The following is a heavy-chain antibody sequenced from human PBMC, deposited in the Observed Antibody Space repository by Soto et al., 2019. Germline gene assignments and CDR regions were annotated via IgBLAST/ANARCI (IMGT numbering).Heavy chain of an antibody. J-gene: IGHJ5*02. CDR3: ARAVPGWFDP. Sequence: QVQLVQSGAEVKKPGSSVKVSCEASGGTFNRSAISWARQAPGQGLEWMGGFIPMFASATYAQKFQGRLTITADESATTVYMELSSLRAEDTAVYYCARAVPGWFDPWGQGTLVNVSS. CDR1: GGTFNRSA. V-gene: IGHV1-69*12. CDR2: FIPMFASA.